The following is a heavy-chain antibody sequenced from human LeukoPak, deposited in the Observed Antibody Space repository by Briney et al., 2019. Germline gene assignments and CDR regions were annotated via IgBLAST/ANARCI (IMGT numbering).Heavy chain of an antibody. Sequence: PGRSLRLSCAASGFTFSSYGMHWVRQAPGKGLEWVVVISYDGSNKYYADSVKGRFTISRDNSKNTLYLQMNSLRAEDTAVYYCAKVAERYYYGSGSYHPYYYGMDVWGQGTTVTVSS. CDR1: GFTFSSYG. J-gene: IGHJ6*02. V-gene: IGHV3-30*18. D-gene: IGHD3-10*01. CDR3: AKVAERYYYGSGSYHPYYYGMDV. CDR2: ISYDGSNK.